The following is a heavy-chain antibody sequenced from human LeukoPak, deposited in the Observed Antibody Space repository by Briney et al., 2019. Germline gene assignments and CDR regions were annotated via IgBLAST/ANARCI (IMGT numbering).Heavy chain of an antibody. CDR1: GGSISSSSYY. D-gene: IGHD3-3*01. Sequence: PSETLSLTCTVSGGSISSSSYYWGWIRQPPGKGLEWIGSIYYSGSTYYNPSLKSRVTISVDTSKNQFSLKLSSVTAADTAVYYCARPPPDFWSGYHVYFDLWGRGTLVTVSS. J-gene: IGHJ2*01. CDR2: IYYSGST. V-gene: IGHV4-39*01. CDR3: ARPPPDFWSGYHVYFDL.